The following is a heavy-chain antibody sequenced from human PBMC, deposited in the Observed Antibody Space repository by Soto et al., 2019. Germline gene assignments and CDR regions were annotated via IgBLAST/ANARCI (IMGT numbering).Heavy chain of an antibody. V-gene: IGHV4-39*07. CDR1: GGSISSSSYY. Sequence: PSETLSLTCTVSGGSISSSSYYWGWIRQPPGKGLEWIGSIYYSGSTYYNPSLKSRVTISVDTSKNQFSLKLSSVTAADTAVYYCARNSGSGSYSYWGQGTLVTVSS. CDR2: IYYSGST. CDR3: ARNSGSGSYSY. J-gene: IGHJ4*02. D-gene: IGHD3-10*01.